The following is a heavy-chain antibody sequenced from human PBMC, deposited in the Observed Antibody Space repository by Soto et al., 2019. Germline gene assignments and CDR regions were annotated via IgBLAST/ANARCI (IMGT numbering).Heavy chain of an antibody. CDR2: IYYSGST. D-gene: IGHD3-3*01. Sequence: PSETLSLTCTVSGGSVSSGSYYWSWIRQPPGKGLEWIGYIYYSGSTNYNPSLKSRVTISVDTSKNQFSLKLSSVTAADTAVYYCARGSYGLRFLEWSPMYYYGMDVWGQGTTVTV. J-gene: IGHJ6*02. CDR1: GGSVSSGSYY. CDR3: ARGSYGLRFLEWSPMYYYGMDV. V-gene: IGHV4-61*01.